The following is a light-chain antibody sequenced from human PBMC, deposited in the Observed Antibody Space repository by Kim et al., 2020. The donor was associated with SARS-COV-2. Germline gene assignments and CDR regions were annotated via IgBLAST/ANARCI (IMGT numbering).Light chain of an antibody. CDR3: QSADSSGTWV. CDR1: ALPKQY. CDR2: KDS. Sequence: SYELTQPPSVSVSPGQTARITCSGDALPKQYAYWYQQKPGQALVLVIYKDSERPSGIPERFSGSSSGTTVTLTISGVQAEDEADYYCQSADSSGTWVFGGGTKLYVL. V-gene: IGLV3-25*03. J-gene: IGLJ3*02.